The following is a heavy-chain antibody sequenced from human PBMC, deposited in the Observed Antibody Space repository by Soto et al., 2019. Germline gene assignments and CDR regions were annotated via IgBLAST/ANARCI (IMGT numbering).Heavy chain of an antibody. Sequence: GGSLRLSCAASGFTFTRYWMSWVRQAPRKGLEWVANIKQDGSEKYYVDSVKGRFTISRDNAKNSLYLQMNSLRVEDTAVYYCARSPYFFRGPLDYWGQGTLVTVSS. CDR2: IKQDGSEK. J-gene: IGHJ4*02. CDR1: GFTFTRYW. D-gene: IGHD3-9*01. V-gene: IGHV3-7*03. CDR3: ARSPYFFRGPLDY.